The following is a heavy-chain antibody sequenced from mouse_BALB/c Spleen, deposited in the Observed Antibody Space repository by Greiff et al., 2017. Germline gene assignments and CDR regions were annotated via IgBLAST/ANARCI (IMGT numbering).Heavy chain of an antibody. V-gene: IGHV1S81*02. Sequence: VQLQESGAELVKPGASVKLSCKASGYTFTSYYMYWVKQRPGQGLEWIGEINPSNGGTNFNEKFKSKATLTVDKSSSTAYMQLSSLTSEDSAVYYCTRLTTVVENAMDYWGQGTSVTVSS. D-gene: IGHD1-1*01. J-gene: IGHJ4*01. CDR1: GYTFTSYY. CDR3: TRLTTVVENAMDY. CDR2: INPSNGGT.